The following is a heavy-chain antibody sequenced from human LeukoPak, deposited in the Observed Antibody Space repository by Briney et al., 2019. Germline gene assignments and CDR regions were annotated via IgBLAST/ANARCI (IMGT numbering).Heavy chain of an antibody. CDR1: GYTFTGYY. CDR2: INPNSGGT. CDR3: AWVETYCGGDCYSRWFDP. J-gene: IGHJ5*02. Sequence: GASVKVSCKASGYTFTGYYMHWVRQAPGQGLEWMGWINPNSGGTNYAQKFQGRVTMTRDTSISTAYMELSRLRSDDTTVYYCAWVETYCGGDCYSRWFDPWGQGTLVTVSS. V-gene: IGHV1-2*02. D-gene: IGHD2-21*02.